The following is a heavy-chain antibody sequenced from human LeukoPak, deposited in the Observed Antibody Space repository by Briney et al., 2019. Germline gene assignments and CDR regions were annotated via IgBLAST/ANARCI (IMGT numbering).Heavy chain of an antibody. CDR3: AREGVAAAGKLDY. CDR1: GGSIGSYY. J-gene: IGHJ4*02. CDR2: IYYSEST. V-gene: IGHV4-59*01. D-gene: IGHD6-13*01. Sequence: TSETLSLTCTVSGGSIGSYYWSWIRQPPGKGLEWIGYIYYSESTNYNPSLKSRVTISLDTSKNQFSMNLISVTAADTAVYYCAREGVAAAGKLDYWGQGTLVTVSS.